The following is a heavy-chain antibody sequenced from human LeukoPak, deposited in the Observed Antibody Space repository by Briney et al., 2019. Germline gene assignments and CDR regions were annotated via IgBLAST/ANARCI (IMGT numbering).Heavy chain of an antibody. Sequence: SVKVSCKASGGSFRTYSISWVRQAPGQGLEWMGGLTQFFRRTNYTQKFQGRLTITTDESSSTAYMELSDLRSDDTAVYYCATSESGRSWDWFAPWGQGTLVTVSS. CDR2: LTQFFRRT. CDR3: ATSESGRSWDWFAP. J-gene: IGHJ5*02. V-gene: IGHV1-69*05. D-gene: IGHD3-10*01. CDR1: GGSFRTYS.